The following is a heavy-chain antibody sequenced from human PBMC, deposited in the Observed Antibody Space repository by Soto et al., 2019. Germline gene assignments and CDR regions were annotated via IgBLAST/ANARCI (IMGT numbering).Heavy chain of an antibody. CDR2: IYSGGST. CDR1: GVTVSSNY. J-gene: IGHJ4*02. CDR3: ARHGYNYGGGYFDY. Sequence: EVQLVESGGGLVQPGGSLRLSCAASGVTVSSNYMSWVRQAPGKGLEWVSVIYSGGSTYYADSVKGRFTISRDNSKTTLYLQMNSLRAEDTAVYYCARHGYNYGGGYFDYWCQGTLVTVSS. D-gene: IGHD5-18*01. V-gene: IGHV3-66*04.